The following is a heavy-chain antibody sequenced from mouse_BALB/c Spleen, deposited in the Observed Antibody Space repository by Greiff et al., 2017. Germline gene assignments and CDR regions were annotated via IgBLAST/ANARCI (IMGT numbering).Heavy chain of an antibody. Sequence: EVKLVESGGGLVQPGGSLKLSCAASGFTFSSYTMSWVRQTPEKRLEWVAYISNGGGSTYYPDTVKGRFTISRDNAKNTLYLQMSSLKSEDTAMYYCARGYGSSPAWFAYWGQGTLVTVSA. V-gene: IGHV5-12-2*01. CDR1: GFTFSSYT. CDR2: ISNGGGST. J-gene: IGHJ3*01. D-gene: IGHD1-1*01. CDR3: ARGYGSSPAWFAY.